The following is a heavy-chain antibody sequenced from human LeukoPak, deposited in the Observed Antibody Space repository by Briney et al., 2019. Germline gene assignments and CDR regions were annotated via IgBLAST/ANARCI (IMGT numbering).Heavy chain of an antibody. CDR1: GYTLTELS. V-gene: IGHV1-24*01. Sequence: ASVKVSCKVSGYTLTELSMHWVRQAPGKGLEWMGGFDPEDGETIYAQKFQGRVTMTEDTSIDTAYMELSSLRSEDTAVYYCATARRVVRYNWFDPWGQGTLVTVSS. CDR2: FDPEDGET. J-gene: IGHJ5*02. CDR3: ATARRVVRYNWFDP. D-gene: IGHD3-22*01.